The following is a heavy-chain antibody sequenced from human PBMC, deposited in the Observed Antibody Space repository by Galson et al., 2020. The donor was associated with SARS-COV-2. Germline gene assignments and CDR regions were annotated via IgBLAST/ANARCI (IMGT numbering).Heavy chain of an antibody. CDR3: ARVGSSSWHFDY. V-gene: IGHV3-7*01. D-gene: IGHD6-13*01. CDR2: IKQDGSEK. CDR1: GFTFSSYW. J-gene: IGHJ4*02. Sequence: QLGESLKISCAASGFTFSSYWISWVRQAPGKGLEWVANIKQDGSEKYYVDSVKGRFTISRDNAKNSLYLQMNSLRAEETAVYYCARVGSSSWHFDYWGQGTLVTVSS.